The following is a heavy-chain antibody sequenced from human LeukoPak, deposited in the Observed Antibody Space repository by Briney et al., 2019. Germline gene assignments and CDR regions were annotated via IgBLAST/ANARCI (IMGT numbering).Heavy chain of an antibody. Sequence: ASVKVSCKASGYTFTSFDINWVRQATGQGLEWMGWMNYNSGNTGYAQKFQGRVIMTRNISISTAYMELSSLRSEDSAVYYCARVKYNWNDIFENWFDPWGQGTLVTVSP. D-gene: IGHD1-1*01. CDR2: MNYNSGNT. CDR3: ARVKYNWNDIFENWFDP. CDR1: GYTFTSFD. J-gene: IGHJ5*02. V-gene: IGHV1-8*01.